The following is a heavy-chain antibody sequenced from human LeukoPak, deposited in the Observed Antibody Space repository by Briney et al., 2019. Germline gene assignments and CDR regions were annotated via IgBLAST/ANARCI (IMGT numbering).Heavy chain of an antibody. CDR2: IGSTSKYI. V-gene: IGHV3-21*01. CDR1: GFTFSSYS. D-gene: IGHD3-22*01. Sequence: PGGSLRLSCAASGFTFSSYSMNWVRQAPGKGLEWVACIGSTSKYIYYADSVKGRFTISRDNAKNSLFLQMNSLRAEDTAIYYCARTGASDNPSSPPPLGQGTLVTVSS. J-gene: IGHJ5*02. CDR3: ARTGASDNPSSPPP.